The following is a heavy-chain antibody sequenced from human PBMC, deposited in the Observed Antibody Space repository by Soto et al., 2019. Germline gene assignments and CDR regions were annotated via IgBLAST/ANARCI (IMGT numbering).Heavy chain of an antibody. J-gene: IGHJ6*02. D-gene: IGHD1-26*01. V-gene: IGHV1-18*01. Sequence: GASVKVSCKASGYTFTIYGSSWVRQAPGQGLEWMGWISAYNGNTNYAQKLQGRVTMTTDTSTSTAYMELRSLRSDDTAVYYCARDRLIVGATDYYYYGMDVWGQGTTVTVSS. CDR3: ARDRLIVGATDYYYYGMDV. CDR1: GYTFTIYG. CDR2: ISAYNGNT.